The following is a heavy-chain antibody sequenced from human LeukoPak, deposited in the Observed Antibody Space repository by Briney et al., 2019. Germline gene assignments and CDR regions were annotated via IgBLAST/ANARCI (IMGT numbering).Heavy chain of an antibody. V-gene: IGHV3-30*18. J-gene: IGHJ4*02. CDR2: ISYDGSNK. CDR1: GFTFSSYG. Sequence: GSLRLSCAASGFTFSSYGMHWVRQAPGKGLEWVAVISYDGSNKYYADSVKGRFTISRDNSKNTLYLQMNSLRAEDTAVYYCAKDEKVRRDGYTGAFDYWGQGTLVTVSS. D-gene: IGHD5-24*01. CDR3: AKDEKVRRDGYTGAFDY.